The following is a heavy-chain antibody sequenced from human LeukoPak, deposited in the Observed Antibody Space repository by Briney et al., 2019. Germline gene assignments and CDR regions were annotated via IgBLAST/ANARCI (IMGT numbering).Heavy chain of an antibody. J-gene: IGHJ5*02. CDR1: GGSINYY. D-gene: IGHD2-2*01. Sequence: PSETLSLTCTVPGGSINYYRSWIRQTPGTGLEWIGYIYYIGNTYYNPSLKSRVTISVDTSKNQFSLELSAVTAADTAVYFCACERYCSSTRCYTKRYIDPWGQGTLVIVSS. V-gene: IGHV4-30-4*08. CDR2: IYYIGNT. CDR3: ACERYCSSTRCYTKRYIDP.